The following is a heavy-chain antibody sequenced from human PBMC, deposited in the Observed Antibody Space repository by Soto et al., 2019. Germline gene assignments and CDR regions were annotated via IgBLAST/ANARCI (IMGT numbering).Heavy chain of an antibody. CDR3: ARGLGGRMDD. J-gene: IGHJ6*02. CDR1: GTIFSSYT. V-gene: IGHV1-69*08. CDR2: IIPILGET. D-gene: IGHD3-16*01. Sequence: QVQLVQSGAEVKKPGSSVRVSCKASGTIFSSYTISWVRQAPGQGLEWMGRIIPILGETNSAQKFQGRVTLTADKTTNTAYMGLNSLRLEDTALYYCARGLGGRMDDWGQGTTVTVSS.